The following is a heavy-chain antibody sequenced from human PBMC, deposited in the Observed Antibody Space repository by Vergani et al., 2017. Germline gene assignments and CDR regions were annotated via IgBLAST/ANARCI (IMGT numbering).Heavy chain of an antibody. D-gene: IGHD2-21*02. J-gene: IGHJ4*02. V-gene: IGHV1-69*13. CDR2: IISIFGTA. CDR3: ASNSPSCGGDCYFDY. CDR1: GGTFSSYA. Sequence: QVQLVQSGAEVKKPGSSVKVSCKASGGTFSSYAISWVRQAPGQGLEWMGRIISIFGTANYAQKFQGRVTITADESTSTAYMELSSLRSEDTAVYYCASNSPSCGGDCYFDYWGQGTLVTVSS.